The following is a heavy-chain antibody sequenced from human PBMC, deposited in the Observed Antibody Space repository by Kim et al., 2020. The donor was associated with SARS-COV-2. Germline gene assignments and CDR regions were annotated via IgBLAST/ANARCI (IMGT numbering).Heavy chain of an antibody. CDR3: AAVGGGWYFDY. CDR1: GGSFSGYY. V-gene: IGHV4-34*01. D-gene: IGHD6-19*01. Sequence: SETLSLTCAVYGGSFSGYYWSWIRQPPGKGLEWIGEINHSGSTNYNPSLKSRVTISVDTSKNQFSLKLSSVTAADTAVYYCAAVGGGWYFDYWGQGTLVTVSS. J-gene: IGHJ4*02. CDR2: INHSGST.